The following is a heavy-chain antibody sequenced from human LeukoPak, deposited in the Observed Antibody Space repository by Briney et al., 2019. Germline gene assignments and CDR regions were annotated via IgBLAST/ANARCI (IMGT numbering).Heavy chain of an antibody. V-gene: IGHV3-53*01. D-gene: IGHD1-14*01. CDR2: TYSAGFT. Sequence: GSLRLSCAASGFTVSNNYMTWVRQTPDRGLEWVSVTYSAGFTYYPDSVKGRFTISRDTANNTVFLQMNSLRVEDTAVYYCARGGGHQPTYYQYLDVWGKGTTVTVSS. CDR3: ARGGGHQPTYYQYLDV. CDR1: GFTVSNNY. J-gene: IGHJ6*03.